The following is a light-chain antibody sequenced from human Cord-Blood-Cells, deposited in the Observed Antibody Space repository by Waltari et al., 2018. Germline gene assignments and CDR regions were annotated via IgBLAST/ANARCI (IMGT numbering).Light chain of an antibody. Sequence: IVLPQSPGTLSLSPGERATLSCRASQSVSSSYLAWYPQKPGQAPRLLIYGASSRATGIPDRFSGSGSGTDFTLTISRLEPEDFAVYYCQQYGSSPQTFGQGTKLEIK. CDR3: QQYGSSPQT. V-gene: IGKV3-20*01. J-gene: IGKJ2*01. CDR1: QSVSSSY. CDR2: GAS.